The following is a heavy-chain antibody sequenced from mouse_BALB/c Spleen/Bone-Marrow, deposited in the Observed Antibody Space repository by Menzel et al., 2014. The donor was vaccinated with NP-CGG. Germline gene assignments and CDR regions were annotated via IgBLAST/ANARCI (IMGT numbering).Heavy chain of an antibody. CDR1: GFSLTTYG. J-gene: IGHJ4*01. D-gene: IGHD2-10*02. CDR3: ARNPYGNYAMDY. V-gene: IGHV2-6*02. CDR2: IWSDGNT. Sequence: QLQQSGPGLVAPSQSLSITCTVSGFSLTTYGVHWVRQPPGKGLEWLVVIWSDGNTTYNSALKSRLSISKDNSKSQVFLKMNSLQTDDTAMYYCARNPYGNYAMDYWGQGTPVTVSS.